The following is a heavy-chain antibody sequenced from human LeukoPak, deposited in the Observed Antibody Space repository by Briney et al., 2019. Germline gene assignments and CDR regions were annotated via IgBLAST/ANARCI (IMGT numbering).Heavy chain of an antibody. V-gene: IGHV1-69*06. CDR1: GGTFSSYA. J-gene: IGHJ3*02. D-gene: IGHD6-19*01. Sequence: SVKVSCKASGGTFSSYAISWVRQAPGQGLEWMGGIIPIFGTANYAQKFQGRVTITADKSTSTAYMELSSLRSEDTAVYYCARDQDSGWSGNDALDIWGQGTMVTVSS. CDR3: ARDQDSGWSGNDALDI. CDR2: IIPIFGTA.